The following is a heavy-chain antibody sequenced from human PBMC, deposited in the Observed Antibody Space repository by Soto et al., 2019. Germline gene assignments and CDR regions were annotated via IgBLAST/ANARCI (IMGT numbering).Heavy chain of an antibody. CDR2: ISWNSGSI. Sequence: EVQLVESGGGSVQPGGSLRLSCAASGFTFDDYAMHWVRQAPGKGLEWVSGISWNSGSIGYADSVKGRFTISRDNAKNSLYLQMNSLRAEDTALYYCAKDFFNYYYFMDVWGKGTTVTVSS. CDR1: GFTFDDYA. V-gene: IGHV3-9*01. CDR3: AKDFFNYYYFMDV. D-gene: IGHD3-3*01. J-gene: IGHJ6*03.